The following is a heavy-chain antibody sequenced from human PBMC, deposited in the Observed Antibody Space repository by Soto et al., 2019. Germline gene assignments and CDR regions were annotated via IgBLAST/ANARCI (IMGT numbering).Heavy chain of an antibody. J-gene: IGHJ4*02. CDR2: IYYSGTT. Sequence: SETLSLTCSVSGASISSGGYYWNWIRQHPGKGLEWIGYIYYSGTTYYNPSLKSRVTIFVHTSENQLSLSLSSVTAADTAVYFCARVGYGLPGDYKGGAYYFDYRGPGTSVAVAS. D-gene: IGHD3-9*01. CDR3: ARVGYGLPGDYKGGAYYFDY. CDR1: GASISSGGYY. V-gene: IGHV4-61*08.